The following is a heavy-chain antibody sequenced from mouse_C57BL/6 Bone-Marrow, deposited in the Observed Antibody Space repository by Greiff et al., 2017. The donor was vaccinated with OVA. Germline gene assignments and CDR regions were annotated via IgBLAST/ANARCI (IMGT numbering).Heavy chain of an antibody. CDR3: AREGWLRRRAWFAY. Sequence: DVKLVESGGGLVKPGGSLKLSCAASGFTFSDYGMHWVRQAPEKGLEWVAYISSGSSTIYYADTVKGRFTISRDNAKNTLFLQMTSLRSEDTAMYYCAREGWLRRRAWFAYWGQGTLVTVSA. V-gene: IGHV5-17*01. D-gene: IGHD2-2*01. CDR1: GFTFSDYG. J-gene: IGHJ3*01. CDR2: ISSGSSTI.